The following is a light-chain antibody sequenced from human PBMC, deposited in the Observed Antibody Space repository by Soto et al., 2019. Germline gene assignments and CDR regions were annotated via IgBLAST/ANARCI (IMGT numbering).Light chain of an antibody. Sequence: EIVLTQSPGTLSLSPGERATLSCRASQSVSSSFLAWYQQKPGQAPRLLIYGASSRATSIPDRFSGSGSGTDFILTISGLEPEDFAVYYCQQYHSSPWTFGQGTTVAI. J-gene: IGKJ1*01. CDR1: QSVSSSF. CDR2: GAS. CDR3: QQYHSSPWT. V-gene: IGKV3-20*01.